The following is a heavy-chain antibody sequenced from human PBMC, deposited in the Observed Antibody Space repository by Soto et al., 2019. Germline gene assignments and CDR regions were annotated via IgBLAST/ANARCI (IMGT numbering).Heavy chain of an antibody. D-gene: IGHD3-10*01. J-gene: IGHJ4*02. CDR2: ISYDGSNK. CDR3: VGGVWFGELCQLGDY. V-gene: IGHV3-30*03. Sequence: QVQLVESGGGVVQPGRSLRLSCAASGFTFSSYGMHWVRQAPGKGLEWVAVISYDGSNKYYADSVKGRFTISRDNSKNRLGLQTNSLRAEDTAVYYCVGGVWFGELCQLGDYGGQGTLVSVSS. CDR1: GFTFSSYG.